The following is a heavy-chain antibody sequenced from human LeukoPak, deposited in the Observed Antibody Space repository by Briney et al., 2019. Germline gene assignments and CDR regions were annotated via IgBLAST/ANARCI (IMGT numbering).Heavy chain of an antibody. Sequence: SVKVSCKASGGTFSSYAISWVRQAPGQGLEWMGRIIPILGIANYAQKFQGRVTITADKSTSTAYMELSSLRSEDTAVYYCARQAYSSSWFYYFDYWGQGTLVTVSS. D-gene: IGHD6-13*01. V-gene: IGHV1-69*04. J-gene: IGHJ4*02. CDR3: ARQAYSSSWFYYFDY. CDR2: IIPILGIA. CDR1: GGTFSSYA.